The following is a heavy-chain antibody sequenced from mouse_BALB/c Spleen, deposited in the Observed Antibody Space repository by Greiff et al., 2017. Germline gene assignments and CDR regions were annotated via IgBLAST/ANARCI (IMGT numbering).Heavy chain of an antibody. CDR3: ARDYYGYDAMDC. J-gene: IGHJ4*01. Sequence: EVMLVEPGGGLVQPGGSRKLSCAASGFTFSSFGMHWVRQAPEKGLEWVAYISSGSSTIYYADTVKGRFTISRDNPKNTLFLQMTSLRSEDTAMYYCARDYYGYDAMDCWGQGTSITVSA. CDR2: ISSGSSTI. CDR1: GFTFSSFG. D-gene: IGHD1-2*01. V-gene: IGHV5-17*02.